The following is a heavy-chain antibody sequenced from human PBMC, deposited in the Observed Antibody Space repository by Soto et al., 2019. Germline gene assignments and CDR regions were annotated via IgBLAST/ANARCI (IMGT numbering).Heavy chain of an antibody. CDR3: ARGNSGYDRNYYYYGMDV. Sequence: GASVKVSCKASGYTFSSYEINWVRQATGQGLEYLGWMNPDSGKTAYVQKFQGRVTMTWDTSITTAYMELSSLRSDDTAVYFCARGNSGYDRNYYYYGMDVWGQGTTVTVSS. D-gene: IGHD5-12*01. CDR2: MNPDSGKT. J-gene: IGHJ6*02. CDR1: GYTFSSYE. V-gene: IGHV1-8*01.